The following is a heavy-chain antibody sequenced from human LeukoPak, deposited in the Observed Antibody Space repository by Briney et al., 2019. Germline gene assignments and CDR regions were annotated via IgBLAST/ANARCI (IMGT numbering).Heavy chain of an antibody. CDR3: ASARSGSYRVDAFDI. V-gene: IGHV1-24*01. CDR1: GYTLTELS. CDR2: FDPEDGET. J-gene: IGHJ3*02. Sequence: GASVKVSCKVSGYTLTELSMHWVRQAPGKGLEWMGGFDPEDGETIYAQKFQGRVTMTEDTSTDTAYMELSSLRSEDTAVYYCASARSGSYRVDAFDIWGQGTMVTVSS. D-gene: IGHD1-26*01.